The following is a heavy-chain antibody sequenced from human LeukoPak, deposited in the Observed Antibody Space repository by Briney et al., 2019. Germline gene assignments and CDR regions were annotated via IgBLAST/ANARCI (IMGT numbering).Heavy chain of an antibody. CDR3: ARGGGLDV. V-gene: IGHV3-48*04. Sequence: GGSLRLSCAASGFTFSSYAMSWVRQAPGKGLEWVSYISSSSSTIYYADSVKGRFTISRDNAKNSLYLQMSNLRAEDTAVNFCARGGGLDVWGQGATVTVSS. J-gene: IGHJ6*02. CDR2: ISSSSSTI. D-gene: IGHD3-16*01. CDR1: GFTFSSYA.